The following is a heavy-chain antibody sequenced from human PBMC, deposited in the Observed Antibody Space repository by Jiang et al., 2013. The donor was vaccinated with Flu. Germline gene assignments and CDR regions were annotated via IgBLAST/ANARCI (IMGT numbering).Heavy chain of an antibody. CDR1: GGSISSSIYY. D-gene: IGHD3-10*01. V-gene: IGHV4-39*01. Sequence: CSVSGGSISSSIYYWAWIRQPPGKGLEWIGTIYYSGSTYYNPSLKSRVTISVDTSKNQFSLKLTSVTAADTTVYYCARQAGDTMLRGVIRDVFDIWGQGTMVTVSS. CDR3: ARQAGDTMLRGVIRDVFDI. CDR2: IYYSGST. J-gene: IGHJ3*02.